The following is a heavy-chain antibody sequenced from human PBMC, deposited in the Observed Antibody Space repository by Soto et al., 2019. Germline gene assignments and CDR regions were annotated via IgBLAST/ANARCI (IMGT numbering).Heavy chain of an antibody. CDR3: ARKRLNLLQLWFPFDY. CDR1: GGSFSGYY. CDR2: INHSGST. V-gene: IGHV4-34*01. J-gene: IGHJ4*02. Sequence: PSETLSLTCAVYGGSFSGYYWSWIRQPPGKGLEWIGEINHSGSTNYNPSLKSRVTISVDTSKNQFSLKLSSVTAADTAVYYCARKRLNLLQLWFPFDYWGQGTLVTVSS. D-gene: IGHD5-18*01.